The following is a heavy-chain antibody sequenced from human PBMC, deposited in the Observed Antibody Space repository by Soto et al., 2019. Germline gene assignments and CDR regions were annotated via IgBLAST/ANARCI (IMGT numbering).Heavy chain of an antibody. CDR3: ARAIEWELLHCDY. CDR1: GGSISSGDYY. V-gene: IGHV4-30-4*01. CDR2: IYYSGST. D-gene: IGHD1-26*01. J-gene: IGHJ4*02. Sequence: QVQLQESGPGLVKPSQTLSLTCTVSGGSISSGDYYWRWIRQPPGKGLEWIGYIYYSGSTYYNPSLRSRVTISVDTSKNQFSLKLSSVTAADTAVYYCARAIEWELLHCDYWGQGTLVTVSS.